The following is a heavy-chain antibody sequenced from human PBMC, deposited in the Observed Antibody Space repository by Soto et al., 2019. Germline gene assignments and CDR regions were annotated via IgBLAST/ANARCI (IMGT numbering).Heavy chain of an antibody. CDR3: ARDRDYYDSSGPYYYYGMDV. V-gene: IGHV3-30-3*01. J-gene: IGHJ6*02. Sequence: GGSLRLSCAASGFTFSSYAMHWGRQAPGKGLEWVAVISYDGINKYYADSVKGRFTISRDNSKNTLYLQMNSLRAEDTAVYYCARDRDYYDSSGPYYYYGMDVWGQGTTVTVSS. CDR2: ISYDGINK. D-gene: IGHD3-22*01. CDR1: GFTFSSYA.